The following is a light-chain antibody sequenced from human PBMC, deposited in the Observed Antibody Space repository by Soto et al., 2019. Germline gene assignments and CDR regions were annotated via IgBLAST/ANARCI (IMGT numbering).Light chain of an antibody. CDR2: AAS. CDR3: QQYGSSPWT. V-gene: IGKV3-20*01. J-gene: IGKJ1*01. Sequence: EIVLTQSPGTLSLSPGERVTLSCRASQSVASNYLAWYQQKPGQAPRLLIYAASGRATGIPDRFSGSGSGTDFPLTIRSLEPEDFAVYYCQQYGSSPWTFGQGTKVEIK. CDR1: QSVASNY.